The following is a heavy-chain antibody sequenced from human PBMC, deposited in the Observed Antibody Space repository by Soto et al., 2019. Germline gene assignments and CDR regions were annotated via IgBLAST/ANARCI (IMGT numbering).Heavy chain of an antibody. J-gene: IGHJ6*03. Sequence: QVQLQQWGAGLLKPSETLSLTCAVYGGSFRGYHWSWIRQPPGKGLEWIGEINHSGSTNYHPSLKSRVTISLDTSKNQFSLKLSSVTAADTAVYYCARWVTMVRGLTANYYYYYMYVWGKGTTVTVSS. V-gene: IGHV4-34*01. CDR2: INHSGST. D-gene: IGHD3-10*01. CDR3: ARWVTMVRGLTANYYYYYMYV. CDR1: GGSFRGYH.